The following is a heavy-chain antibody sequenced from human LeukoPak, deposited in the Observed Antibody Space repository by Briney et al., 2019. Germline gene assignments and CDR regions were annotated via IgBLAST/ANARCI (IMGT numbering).Heavy chain of an antibody. D-gene: IGHD3-3*01. CDR3: AKQAWWSGYFYFLPFDY. CDR1: GFTFSTYA. Sequence: GGSLRLSCAASGFTFSTYAMDWVRQAPGKGLEWVSGINYSGGSTYYADSVKGRFTISRDNSKNTVYLQMNSLRAEDTAVYYCAKQAWWSGYFYFLPFDYWGQGTLVTVSS. V-gene: IGHV3-23*01. J-gene: IGHJ4*02. CDR2: INYSGGST.